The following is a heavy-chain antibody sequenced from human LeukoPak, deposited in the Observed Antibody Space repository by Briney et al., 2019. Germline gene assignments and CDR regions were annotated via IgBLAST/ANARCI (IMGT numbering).Heavy chain of an antibody. Sequence: GGSLRLSCAASGFTFSNYYMTWIRQAPGKGLQWISFISDSGNTIYYADSVEGRFTISRDNAKNSLYLQMHSLRAEDTAMCYCARSTLPGRSGRTEFFQHWGQGTLVTVSS. CDR1: GFTFSNYY. CDR3: ARSTLPGRSGRTEFFQH. CDR2: ISDSGNTI. V-gene: IGHV3-11*01. D-gene: IGHD6-19*01. J-gene: IGHJ1*01.